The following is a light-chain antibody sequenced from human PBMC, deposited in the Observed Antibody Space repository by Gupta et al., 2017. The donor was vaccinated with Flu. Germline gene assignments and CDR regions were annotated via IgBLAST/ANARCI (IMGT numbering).Light chain of an antibody. J-gene: IGKJ4*01. CDR2: EAS. V-gene: IGKV1-5*03. Sequence: DIKMTQSPSTLSAVVGDRVTITCRASQNINKWLAWYQQKPGKAPRLLIYEASTLESWVPSSFNGGGSGTEFTLTISSLQPHDVATFYCQQYNAYPLPFGGGTAVEIK. CDR1: QNINKW. CDR3: QQYNAYPLP.